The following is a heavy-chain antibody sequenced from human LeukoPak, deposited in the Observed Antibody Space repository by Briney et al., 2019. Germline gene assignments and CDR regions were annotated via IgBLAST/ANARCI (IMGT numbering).Heavy chain of an antibody. CDR1: GFTFSDFY. V-gene: IGHV3-30*03. D-gene: IGHD6-19*01. CDR3: ASVSIAVAGDFDY. CDR2: ISYDGSYK. Sequence: GGSLRLSCAASGFTFSDFYMDWVRQAPGKGLEWVAVISYDGSYKFYADSVKGRFTISRDNSKSTLYLQMNSLRDEDTAVYYCASVSIAVAGDFDYWGQGTLVTVSS. J-gene: IGHJ4*02.